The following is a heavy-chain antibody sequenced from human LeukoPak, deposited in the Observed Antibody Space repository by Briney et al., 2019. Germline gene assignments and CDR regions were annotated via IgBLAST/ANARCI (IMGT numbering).Heavy chain of an antibody. CDR3: ARGSPGDYGGYYFDY. D-gene: IGHD4-17*01. Sequence: SETLSLTCTVSDGSISTYYWSWIRRPPGKGLEWIWYIYHSGSTNYSPSLKSRVTISLDTSKNHFSLNLSSMTAADTAVYYCARGSPGDYGGYYFDYWGQGTLVTVSS. CDR1: DGSISTYY. V-gene: IGHV4-59*01. J-gene: IGHJ4*02. CDR2: IYHSGST.